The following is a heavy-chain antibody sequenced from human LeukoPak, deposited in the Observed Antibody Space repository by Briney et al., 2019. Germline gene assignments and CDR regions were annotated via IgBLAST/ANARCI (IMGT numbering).Heavy chain of an antibody. Sequence: SETLSLTCTVSGGSISSYYWSWIRQPPGKGLAWIGYIYYSGSTNYNTSLKSRVTISVDTSKNQFSLKLSSVTAADTAVYYCARFDSSGYYYARDAFDIWGQGTMVTVSS. J-gene: IGHJ3*02. CDR3: ARFDSSGYYYARDAFDI. D-gene: IGHD3-22*01. CDR2: IYYSGST. CDR1: GGSISSYY. V-gene: IGHV4-59*08.